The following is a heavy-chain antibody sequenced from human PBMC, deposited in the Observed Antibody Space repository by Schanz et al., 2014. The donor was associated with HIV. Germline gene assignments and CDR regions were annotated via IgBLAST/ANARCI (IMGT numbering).Heavy chain of an antibody. CDR1: GFTFSTYG. CDR3: ARDVAGCSGTSCYSDAFDI. J-gene: IGHJ3*02. V-gene: IGHV3-33*01. CDR2: LWYDGTNT. D-gene: IGHD2-2*01. Sequence: QLVESGGGLVKPGTSLRLSCAVSGFTFSTYGMHWVRQAPGKGLDWVAALWYDGTNTLYADSVKGRFTISRDNSKNTLFLQMNSLRAEDTAVYFCARDVAGCSGTSCYSDAFDIWGQGTLVTVSS.